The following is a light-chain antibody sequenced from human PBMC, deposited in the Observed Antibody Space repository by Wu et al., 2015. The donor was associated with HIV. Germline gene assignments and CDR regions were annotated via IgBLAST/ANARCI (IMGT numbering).Light chain of an antibody. CDR3: QKYNTAPWT. CDR2: KTS. CDR1: QSINNW. Sequence: DIQMTQSPSTLSASVGDRVTITCRASQSINNWLAWYQQKPGKAPKLLIYKTSNLESGVPSRFSGSGSGTEFTLTINSLQPDDFATYYCQKYNTAPWTFGQGTKVEMK. J-gene: IGKJ1*01. V-gene: IGKV1-5*03.